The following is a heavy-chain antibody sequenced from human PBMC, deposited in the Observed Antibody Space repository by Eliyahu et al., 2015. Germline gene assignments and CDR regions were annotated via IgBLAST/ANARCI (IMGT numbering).Heavy chain of an antibody. Sequence: QLQLQESGPGLVKPSETLSLTCAVSDSSISNTTYYWGWIRQPPGKGLEWVANIYHXGGPYYNPXXRGRVTXSVDTSKKQISLKLSSVTAADTAMYYCARSRGIAAADYWGQGTLVTVSS. CDR2: IYHXGGP. V-gene: IGHV4-39*01. CDR1: DSSISNTTYY. D-gene: IGHD6-13*01. CDR3: ARSRGIAAADY. J-gene: IGHJ4*02.